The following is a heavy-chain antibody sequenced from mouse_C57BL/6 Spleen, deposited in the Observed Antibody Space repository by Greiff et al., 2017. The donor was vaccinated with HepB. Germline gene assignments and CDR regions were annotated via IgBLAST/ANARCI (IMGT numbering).Heavy chain of an antibody. CDR1: GYSITSGYY. Sequence: VQLKESGPGLVKPSQSLSLTCSVTGYSITSGYYWNWIRQFPGNKLEWMGYISYDGSNNYNPSLKNRISITRDTSKNQFFLKLNSVTTEDTATYYCAIRAYYYGSSYWYFDVWGTGTTVTVSS. V-gene: IGHV3-6*01. CDR2: ISYDGSN. J-gene: IGHJ1*03. CDR3: AIRAYYYGSSYWYFDV. D-gene: IGHD1-1*01.